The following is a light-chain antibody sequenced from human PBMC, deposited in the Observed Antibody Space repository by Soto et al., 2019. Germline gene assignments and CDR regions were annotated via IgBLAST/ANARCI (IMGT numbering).Light chain of an antibody. J-gene: IGKJ5*01. CDR1: QSVSSY. CDR2: DAS. V-gene: IGKV3-11*01. Sequence: EIVLTQSPATLSLSPGERATLSCRASQSVSSYLAWYQQKPGQAPRLLIYDASNRATGIPARFSGSGSGTDFTLTISSLEPEDFATCYCQQSYSTPITFGQGTRLEIK. CDR3: QQSYSTPIT.